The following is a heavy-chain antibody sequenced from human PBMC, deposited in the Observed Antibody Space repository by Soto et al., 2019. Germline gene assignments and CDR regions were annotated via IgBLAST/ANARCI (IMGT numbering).Heavy chain of an antibody. CDR2: IYSGGST. CDR3: VRGSGLYSTSSGS. J-gene: IGHJ4*02. D-gene: IGHD6-6*01. CDR1: GFSVSNNY. Sequence: EVQLVEFGGGLIQPGGSLRLSCAASGFSVSNNYMSWVRQAPGKGLEWVSVIYSGGSTYYADSVKGRFIISRDNSKNTLYLQINSLRAEDTAVYYCVRGSGLYSTSSGSWGQGTLVTVSS. V-gene: IGHV3-53*01.